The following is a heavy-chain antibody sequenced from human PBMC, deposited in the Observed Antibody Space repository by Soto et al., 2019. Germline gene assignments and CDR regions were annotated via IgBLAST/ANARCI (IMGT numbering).Heavy chain of an antibody. J-gene: IGHJ4*02. V-gene: IGHV3-30*03. CDR1: GFPFSSYG. CDR3: AGGQYYFDY. D-gene: IGHD2-15*01. CDR2: ISYDGSNK. Sequence: QVQLVESGGGVVQPGSSLRLSCAASGFPFSSYGMHWVRQAPGKGLEWVAHISYDGSNKHYTDSVKGRFTISRDNSKNMLYLQMSSLRAEDTAVYYCAGGQYYFDYCGQGTRVSVSS.